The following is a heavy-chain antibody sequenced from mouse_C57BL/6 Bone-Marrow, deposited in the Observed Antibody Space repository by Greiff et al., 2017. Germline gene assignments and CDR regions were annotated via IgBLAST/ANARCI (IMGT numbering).Heavy chain of an antibody. V-gene: IGHV3-6*01. J-gene: IGHJ4*01. D-gene: IGHD2-1*01. Sequence: ESGPGLVKPSQSLSLTCSVTGYSITSGYYWNWIRQFPGNKLEWMGYISYDGSNNYNPSLKNRISITRDTSKNQFFLKLNSVTTEDTATYYCARGGYYGNHGAMDYWGQGTSVTVSS. CDR3: ARGGYYGNHGAMDY. CDR1: GYSITSGYY. CDR2: ISYDGSN.